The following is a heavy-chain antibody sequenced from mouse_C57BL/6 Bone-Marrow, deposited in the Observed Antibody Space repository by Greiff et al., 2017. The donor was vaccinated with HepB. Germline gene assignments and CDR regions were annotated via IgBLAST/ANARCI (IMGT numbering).Heavy chain of an antibody. Sequence: EVKLQESGAELVRPGASVKLSCTASGFNIKDDYMHWVKQRPEQGLEWIGWIDPENGDTEYASKFQGKATITADTSSNTAYLQLSSLTSEDTAVYYCTTFFYGNYDAMDYWGQGTSVTVSS. V-gene: IGHV14-4*01. CDR1: GFNIKDDY. D-gene: IGHD2-1*01. CDR2: IDPENGDT. J-gene: IGHJ4*01. CDR3: TTFFYGNYDAMDY.